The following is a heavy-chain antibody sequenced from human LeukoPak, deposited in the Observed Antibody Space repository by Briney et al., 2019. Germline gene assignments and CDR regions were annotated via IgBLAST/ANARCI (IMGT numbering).Heavy chain of an antibody. V-gene: IGHV4-59*08. J-gene: IGHJ6*03. CDR3: ARGLTRIWSGYYSPYYYYYMDV. CDR1: LGSISRYY. D-gene: IGHD3-3*01. CDR2: IYYSGST. Sequence: PSEALSLTCPLSLGSISRYYWSWIRQPPGKELERIGYIYYSGSTNYNPSLKSRVTISVDTSKTQFSLKLSSVTAADTAVYYCARGLTRIWSGYYSPYYYYYMDVWGKGTTVTVSS.